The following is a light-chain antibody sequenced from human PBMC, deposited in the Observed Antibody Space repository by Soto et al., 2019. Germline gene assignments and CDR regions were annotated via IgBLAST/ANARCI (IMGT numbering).Light chain of an antibody. V-gene: IGLV1-40*01. CDR2: GNS. J-gene: IGLJ1*01. CDR1: SSNIGAGYD. CDR3: QSYDSSLSGSGV. Sequence: QSVLTQPPSVSGAPGQTVTISCTGSSSNIGAGYDVHWYQQLPGTAPKLLIYGNSNRPSGVPDRFSGSKSGTSASLAITGLRAEDEADYYYQSYDSSLSGSGVFGTGTKLTVL.